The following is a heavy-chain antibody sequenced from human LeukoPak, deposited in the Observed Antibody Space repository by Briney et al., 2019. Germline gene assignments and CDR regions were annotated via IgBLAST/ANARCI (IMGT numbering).Heavy chain of an antibody. Sequence: GGSLRLSCAASGFTVSSNYMSWVRQAPGKGLEWVSVIYSGGSTYYADSVKGRFTISRDNSKNTLYPQMNSLRAEDTAVYYCARGGMYSSSWYRFDYWGQGTLVTVSS. CDR1: GFTVSSNY. CDR2: IYSGGST. V-gene: IGHV3-66*01. CDR3: ARGGMYSSSWYRFDY. D-gene: IGHD6-13*01. J-gene: IGHJ4*02.